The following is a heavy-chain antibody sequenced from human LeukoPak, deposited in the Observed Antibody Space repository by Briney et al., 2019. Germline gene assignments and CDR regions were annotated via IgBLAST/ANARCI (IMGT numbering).Heavy chain of an antibody. Sequence: SETLSLTCAVYSGYFSGYYWSWIRQPPGKGLEWIGEINHSGSTNYNPSLKSRVTISVDTSKNQFSLKLSSVTAADTAVYYCARAYCSSTSCPHWGQGTLVTVSS. V-gene: IGHV4-34*01. J-gene: IGHJ4*02. CDR1: SGYFSGYY. CDR2: INHSGST. D-gene: IGHD2-2*01. CDR3: ARAYCSSTSCPH.